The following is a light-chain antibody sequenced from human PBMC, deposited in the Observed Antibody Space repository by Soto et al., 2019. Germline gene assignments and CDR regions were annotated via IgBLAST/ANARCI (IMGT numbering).Light chain of an antibody. J-gene: IGKJ1*01. V-gene: IGKV1-39*01. CDR1: QSISSY. CDR2: AAS. CDR3: QQSYGTLTWT. Sequence: DLQMTQSPSSLSASVGDRVTITCRASQSISSYLNWYQQKPGKAPKLLIYAASSLQSGVPSRFSGSGFGTDFTLTISSLQPEDFATYYCQQSYGTLTWTFGQGTKVDIK.